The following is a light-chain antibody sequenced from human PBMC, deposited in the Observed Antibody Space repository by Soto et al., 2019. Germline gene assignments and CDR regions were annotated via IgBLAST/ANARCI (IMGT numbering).Light chain of an antibody. CDR1: QSVNSNY. CDR3: LHYGSSPIT. J-gene: IGKJ5*01. Sequence: EIVLTQSPGTLSLSPGERATLSCRASQSVNSNYLAWYQQKPGQAPRLLIYGASSRATGTPDRFSGSGSGTDFTLTISRLEPEDFAVYYCLHYGSSPITFGQGTRLEIK. CDR2: GAS. V-gene: IGKV3-20*01.